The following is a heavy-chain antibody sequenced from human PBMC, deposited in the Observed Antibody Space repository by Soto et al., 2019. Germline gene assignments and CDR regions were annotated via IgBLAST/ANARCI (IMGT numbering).Heavy chain of an antibody. CDR2: IYYSGST. CDR3: ARVCGGDCHYGMDV. CDR1: GGSISSGGYY. Sequence: SETLSLTCTVSGGSISSGGYYWSWIRQHPGKGLEWIGYIYYSGSTYYNPSLKSRVTVSVDTSKNQFSLKLSSVTAADTAVYYCARVCGGDCHYGMDVWGQGTTVTVSS. D-gene: IGHD2-21*02. J-gene: IGHJ6*02. V-gene: IGHV4-31*03.